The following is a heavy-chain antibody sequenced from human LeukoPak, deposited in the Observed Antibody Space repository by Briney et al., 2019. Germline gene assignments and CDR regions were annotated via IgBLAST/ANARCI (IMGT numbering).Heavy chain of an antibody. D-gene: IGHD3-16*01. V-gene: IGHV4-31*03. Sequence: SENLSLTCTVSGGSISSGGYYWSWIRQHPGKGLEWIGYIYYSGSTYYNPSLKSRVTISVDTSKNQFSLKLSSVAAADTAVYYCARELGGGPFDYWGQGTLVTVSS. CDR2: IYYSGST. CDR3: ARELGGGPFDY. J-gene: IGHJ4*02. CDR1: GGSISSGGYY.